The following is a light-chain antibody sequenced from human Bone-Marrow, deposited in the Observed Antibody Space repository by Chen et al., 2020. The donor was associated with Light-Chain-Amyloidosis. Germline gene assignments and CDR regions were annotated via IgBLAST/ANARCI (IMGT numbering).Light chain of an antibody. V-gene: IGLV3-21*02. CDR2: DDS. Sequence: SYLLTPPSSVSVAPGQTAPIACGGNNIGSTSVHWYQQTPGQAPLLVVYDDSDRPSGIPERLSGSNSGNTATLTISRVEAGDEADYYCQVWNRSSDRPVFGGGTKLTVL. CDR1: NIGSTS. J-gene: IGLJ3*02. CDR3: QVWNRSSDRPV.